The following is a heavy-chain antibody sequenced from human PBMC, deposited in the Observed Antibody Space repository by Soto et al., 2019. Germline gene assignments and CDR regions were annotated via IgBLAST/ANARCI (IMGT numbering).Heavy chain of an antibody. CDR1: GGSISSGGYY. D-gene: IGHD6-13*01. J-gene: IGHJ5*02. CDR2: IYYSGST. CDR3: ARDRAAAGTGFVNWFDP. Sequence: SETLSLTCTVSGGSISSGGYYWSWIPQHPGKGLEWIGYIYYSGSTYYNPSLKSRVTISVDTSKNQFSLKLSSVTAADTAVYYCARDRAAAGTGFVNWFDPWGQGTLVTVSS. V-gene: IGHV4-31*03.